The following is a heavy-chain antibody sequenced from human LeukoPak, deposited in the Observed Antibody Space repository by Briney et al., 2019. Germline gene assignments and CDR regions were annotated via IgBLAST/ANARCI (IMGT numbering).Heavy chain of an antibody. D-gene: IGHD5-18*01. CDR1: GGTFSSYA. V-gene: IGHV1-69*05. Sequence: SVKVSCEASGGTFSSYAISWVRQAPGQGLEWMGRIIPIFGTANYAQKFQGRVTITTDESTSTAYMELSSLRSEDTAVYYCAITRIQLWSNLDWGQGTLVTVSS. CDR2: IIPIFGTA. J-gene: IGHJ4*02. CDR3: AITRIQLWSNLD.